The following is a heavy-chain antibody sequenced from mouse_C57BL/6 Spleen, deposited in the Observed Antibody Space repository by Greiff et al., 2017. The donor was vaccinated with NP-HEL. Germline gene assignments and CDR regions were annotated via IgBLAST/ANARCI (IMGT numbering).Heavy chain of an antibody. D-gene: IGHD1-1*01. Sequence: QVQLKESGPELVKPGASVKISCKASGYAFSSSWMNWVKQRPGKGLEWIGRIYPGDGDTNYNGKFKGKATLTADKSSSTAYMQLSSLTSEDSAVYFCARSHYYGSTHQGFAYWGQGTLVTVSA. J-gene: IGHJ3*01. CDR3: ARSHYYGSTHQGFAY. CDR2: IYPGDGDT. CDR1: GYAFSSSW. V-gene: IGHV1-82*01.